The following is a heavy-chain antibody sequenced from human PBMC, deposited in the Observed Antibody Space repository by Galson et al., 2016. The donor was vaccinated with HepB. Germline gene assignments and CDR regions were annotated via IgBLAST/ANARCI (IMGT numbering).Heavy chain of an antibody. Sequence: SLRLSCAASGFTFSDYYMTWIRQAPGKGLEWVSYISGGTTIYYADSVKGRFTIYRDNAKNSLYLQMSSLRVDDTAVYYCARVDRSGSYYNWFDPWGQGTLVTVSS. D-gene: IGHD3-10*01. CDR1: GFTFSDYY. V-gene: IGHV3-11*01. J-gene: IGHJ5*02. CDR2: ISGGTTI. CDR3: ARVDRSGSYYNWFDP.